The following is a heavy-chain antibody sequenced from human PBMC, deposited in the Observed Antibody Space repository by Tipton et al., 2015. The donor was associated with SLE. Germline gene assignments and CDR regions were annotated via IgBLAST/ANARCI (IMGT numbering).Heavy chain of an antibody. CDR3: ASSKYYDFWSGHYYYYMDV. V-gene: IGHV4-34*01. CDR1: GGSISSHY. J-gene: IGHJ6*03. D-gene: IGHD3-3*01. CDR2: INHSGST. Sequence: LRLSCTVSGGSISSHYWSWIRQPPGKGLEWIGEINHSGSTNYNPSLKSRVTISVDTSKNQFSLKLSSVTAADTAVYYCASSKYYDFWSGHYYYYMDVWGKGTTVTVSS.